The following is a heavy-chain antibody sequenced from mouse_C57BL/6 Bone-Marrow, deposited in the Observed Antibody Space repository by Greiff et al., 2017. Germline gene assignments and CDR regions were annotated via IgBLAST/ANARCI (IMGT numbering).Heavy chain of an antibody. CDR1: GFNIKNTY. CDR2: IDPANGNT. Sequence: EVQLQQSVAELVRPGASVKLSCTASGFNIKNTYMPWVKQRPEQGLEWIGRIDPANGNTNYAPKFQGKATITADTSSNTAYLQLSSLASEDTAIYYCARDYYGSGYFDVWGTGTTVTVSS. V-gene: IGHV14-3*01. D-gene: IGHD1-1*01. CDR3: ARDYYGSGYFDV. J-gene: IGHJ1*03.